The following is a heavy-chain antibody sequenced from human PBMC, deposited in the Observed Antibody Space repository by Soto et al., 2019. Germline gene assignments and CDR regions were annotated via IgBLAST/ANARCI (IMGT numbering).Heavy chain of an antibody. D-gene: IGHD5-12*01. CDR2: MNPNSGNT. Sequence: QVQLGQSGAEVKKPGASVKVSCKASGYTFTSYDINWVRQATGQGLEWMGWMNPNSGNTGYAQKFQGRVTMTRNTSISTAYMELSSLRSEDTAVYYCARRLEMATMWDYYYYGMDVWGQGTTVTVSS. V-gene: IGHV1-8*01. CDR3: ARRLEMATMWDYYYYGMDV. J-gene: IGHJ6*02. CDR1: GYTFTSYD.